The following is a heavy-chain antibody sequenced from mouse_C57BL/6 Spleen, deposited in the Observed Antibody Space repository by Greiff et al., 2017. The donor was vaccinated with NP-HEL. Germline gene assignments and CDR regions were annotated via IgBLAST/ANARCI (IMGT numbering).Heavy chain of an antibody. Sequence: VHLVESGAELVKPGASVKISCKASGYAFSSYWMNWVKQRPGKGLEWIGQIYPGDGDTNYNGKFKGKATLTADKSSSTAYMQLSSLTSEDSAVYFCAKRGRLYYFDYWGQGTTLTVSS. J-gene: IGHJ2*01. CDR1: GYAFSSYW. D-gene: IGHD1-1*01. CDR3: AKRGRLYYFDY. CDR2: IYPGDGDT. V-gene: IGHV1-80*01.